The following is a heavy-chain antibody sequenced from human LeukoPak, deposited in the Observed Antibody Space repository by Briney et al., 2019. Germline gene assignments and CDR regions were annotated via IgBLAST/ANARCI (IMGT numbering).Heavy chain of an antibody. Sequence: GASVKVSCKASGYSFTDYSIHWVRQAPGQGLEWMGWINRNSGATKYAQKFEGRVTMTRDTSVTTAYMELSSLRSDDTAVYFCARDRGVGATLGLMDVWGQGTPVTVSS. V-gene: IGHV1-2*02. D-gene: IGHD1-26*01. CDR2: INRNSGAT. CDR3: ARDRGVGATLGLMDV. J-gene: IGHJ6*02. CDR1: GYSFTDYS.